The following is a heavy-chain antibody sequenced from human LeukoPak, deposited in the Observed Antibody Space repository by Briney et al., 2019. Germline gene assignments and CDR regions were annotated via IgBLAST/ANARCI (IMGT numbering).Heavy chain of an antibody. D-gene: IGHD3-3*01. CDR3: ARASLRFLEWLE. Sequence: SETLSLTCTVSGGAISSSSYYWGWIRQPPGKGLEWIGSIYYSGSTYYNPSLKSRVTISVDTSKNQFSLKLSSVTAADTAVYYCARASLRFLEWLEWGQGTLVTVSS. J-gene: IGHJ4*02. CDR1: GGAISSSSYY. CDR2: IYYSGST. V-gene: IGHV4-39*07.